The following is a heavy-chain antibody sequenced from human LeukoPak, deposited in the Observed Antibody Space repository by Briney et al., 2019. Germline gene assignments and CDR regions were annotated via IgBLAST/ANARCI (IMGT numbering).Heavy chain of an antibody. CDR2: ISWNGRDK. J-gene: IGHJ4*02. V-gene: IGHV3-9*01. D-gene: IGHD1-1*01. CDR3: ARYNWNDGGYYFDY. CDR1: GVTFEDYA. Sequence: GGSLRLSCAASGVTFEDYAMHWVRQPPGKGLEWVSGISWNGRDKGYADSVKGRFTISRDNAKNSLYLQMNSLRAEDTAVCYCARYNWNDGGYYFDYWGQGTLVTVSS.